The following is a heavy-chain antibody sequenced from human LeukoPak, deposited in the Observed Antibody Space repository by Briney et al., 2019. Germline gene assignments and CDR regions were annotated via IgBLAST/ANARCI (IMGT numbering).Heavy chain of an antibody. J-gene: IGHJ5*02. CDR3: ARGASSGSGYCSSTSCRNWFDP. V-gene: IGHV4-34*01. CDR1: GGSFSGYY. Sequence: KPSETLSLTCAVYGGSFSGYYWSWIRQPPGKGLEWIGEINHSGSTNYNPSLKSRVTISVDTSKNQFSLKLSSVTAADTAVYYCARGASSGSGYCSSTSCRNWFDPWGQGTLVTVSS. D-gene: IGHD2-2*03. CDR2: INHSGST.